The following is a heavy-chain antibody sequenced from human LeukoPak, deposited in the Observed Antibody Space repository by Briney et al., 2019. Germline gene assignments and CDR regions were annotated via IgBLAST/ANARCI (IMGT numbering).Heavy chain of an antibody. CDR3: ARNCNGFSQY. CDR1: EFILSGYW. CDR2: IKHDGREK. Sequence: PGGSLRLSCAASEFILSGYWMSWVRHAPERGLEWVANIKHDGREKNYVDSVRGRFTISRDNAKNSLYLQMNSLRAEDTAVYYCARNCNGFSQYWGQGTLVTVSS. D-gene: IGHD2-15*01. J-gene: IGHJ4*02. V-gene: IGHV3-7*04.